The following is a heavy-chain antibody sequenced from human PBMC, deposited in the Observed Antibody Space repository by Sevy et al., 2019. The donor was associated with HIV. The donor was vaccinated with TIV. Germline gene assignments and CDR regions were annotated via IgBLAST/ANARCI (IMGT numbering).Heavy chain of an antibody. CDR2: FSFVCGGI. V-gene: IGHV3-23*01. D-gene: IGHD2-15*01. CDR1: GFTFAKYS. Sequence: GSLRLSCAASGFTFAKYSMSWVRQAPGKGLEWVSTFSFVCGGIIYADSAKGRFTISRDDSKNTLLLQLNRLRAEDTASYFSAREGSAQTQEYWGKGTLVTVTS. J-gene: IGHJ4*02. CDR3: AREGSAQTQEY.